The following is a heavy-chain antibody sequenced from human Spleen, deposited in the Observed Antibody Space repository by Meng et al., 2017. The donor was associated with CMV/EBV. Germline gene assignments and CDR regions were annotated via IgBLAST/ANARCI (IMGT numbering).Heavy chain of an antibody. CDR3: GSGDFVSRGMDV. V-gene: IGHV1-69*01. J-gene: IGHJ6*02. D-gene: IGHD3-10*01. CDR1: GGIFSNYA. Sequence: CRGSGGIFSNYAINWVRQAPGQGLDWLGGIIPVFGTLNYAQKFQGRVTITADESTSTVYMDLSRLTLEDTAVYYCGSGDFVSRGMDVWGQGTTVTVSS. CDR2: IIPVFGTL.